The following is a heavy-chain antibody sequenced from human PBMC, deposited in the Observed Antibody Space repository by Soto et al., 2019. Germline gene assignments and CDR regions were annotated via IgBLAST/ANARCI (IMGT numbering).Heavy chain of an antibody. V-gene: IGHV3-33*01. J-gene: IGHJ6*02. CDR1: GFTFSSYG. D-gene: IGHD3-10*01. CDR2: IWYDGSNK. Sequence: PGGSLRLSCAASGFTFSSYGMHWVRQAPGKGLEWVAVIWYDGSNKYYADSVKGRFTISRDNSKNTLYLQMNSLRAEDTAVYYCARDYYGSGSYYVYYYYGMDVWGQGTTVTSP. CDR3: ARDYYGSGSYYVYYYYGMDV.